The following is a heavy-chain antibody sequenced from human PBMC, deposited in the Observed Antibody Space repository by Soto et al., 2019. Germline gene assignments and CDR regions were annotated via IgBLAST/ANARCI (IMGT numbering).Heavy chain of an antibody. CDR3: AKSDILTGYYNGGNAFDI. D-gene: IGHD3-9*01. CDR1: GFTFSSYA. CDR2: ISGSGGST. Sequence: EVPLLESGGGLVQPGGSLRLSCAVSGFTFSSYAMSWVRQAPGKGLEWVSGISGSGGSTYYADSVKGRFTISRDNSKNTLYLQMNSLRAENTAVYYCAKSDILTGYYNGGNAFDIWGQGTMVTVSS. V-gene: IGHV3-23*01. J-gene: IGHJ3*02.